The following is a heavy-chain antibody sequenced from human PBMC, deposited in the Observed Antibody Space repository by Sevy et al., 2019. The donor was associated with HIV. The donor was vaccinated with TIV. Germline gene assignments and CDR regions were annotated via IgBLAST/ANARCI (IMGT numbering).Heavy chain of an antibody. Sequence: GGSLRLSCAASGFTFSSYDMHWVRQATGKGLEWVSAIGTAGDTYYPGSVKGRFTISRENAKNSLYLQMNSLRAGDTAVYYCARGRYVSSGYYFTGAFDIWGQGTMVTVSS. CDR3: ARGRYVSSGYYFTGAFDI. V-gene: IGHV3-13*01. CDR2: IGTAGDT. D-gene: IGHD3-22*01. CDR1: GFTFSSYD. J-gene: IGHJ3*02.